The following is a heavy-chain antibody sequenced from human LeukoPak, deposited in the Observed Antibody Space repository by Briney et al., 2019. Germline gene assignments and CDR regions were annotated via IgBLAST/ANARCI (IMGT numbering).Heavy chain of an antibody. V-gene: IGHV3-7*03. CDR1: GFSFSTYW. CDR3: ASSHDSSGND. CDR2: IHKDGRVM. J-gene: IGHJ4*02. D-gene: IGHD3-22*01. Sequence: PGGSLRLSCAASGFSFSTYWMAWVRQAPGKGLDWEGNIHKDGRVMFYAASVKGRFTISRDNAKNSLYLDMNSLRDEDTAIYYCASSHDSSGNDWGQGTLVTVTS.